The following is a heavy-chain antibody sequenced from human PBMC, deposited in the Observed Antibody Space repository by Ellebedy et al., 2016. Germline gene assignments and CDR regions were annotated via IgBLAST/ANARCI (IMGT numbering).Heavy chain of an antibody. CDR1: GFTFSSYG. D-gene: IGHD3-3*01. CDR3: ASHVLRFLEWLYFDY. Sequence: GGSLRLXCAASGFTFSSYGMHWVRQAPGKGLEWVSAISGSGGSTYYADSVKGRFTISRDNSKNTLYLQMNSLRAEDTAVYYCASHVLRFLEWLYFDYWGQGTLVTVSS. J-gene: IGHJ4*02. V-gene: IGHV3-23*01. CDR2: ISGSGGST.